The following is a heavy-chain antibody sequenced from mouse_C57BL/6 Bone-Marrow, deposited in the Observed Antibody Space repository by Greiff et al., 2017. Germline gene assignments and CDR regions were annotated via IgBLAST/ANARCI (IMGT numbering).Heavy chain of an antibody. V-gene: IGHV3-6*01. D-gene: IGHD2-4*01. CDR2: ISYDGSN. CDR3: ARVHYDYYYAMDY. J-gene: IGHJ4*01. Sequence: EVHLVESGPGLVKPSQSLSLTCSVTGYSITSGYYWNWIRQFPGNKLEWMGYISYDGSNNYNPSLKNRISITRDTSKNQFFLKLNSVTTEDTATYYCARVHYDYYYAMDYWGQGTSVTVSS. CDR1: GYSITSGYY.